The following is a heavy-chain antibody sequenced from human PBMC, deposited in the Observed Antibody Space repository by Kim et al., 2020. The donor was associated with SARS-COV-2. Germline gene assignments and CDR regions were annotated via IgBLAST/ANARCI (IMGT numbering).Heavy chain of an antibody. D-gene: IGHD3-10*01. J-gene: IGHJ4*02. V-gene: IGHV4-34*01. Sequence: SETLSLTCAVYGGSFSGYYWSWIRQPPGKGLEWIGEINHSGSTNYNPSLKSRVTISVDTSKNQFSLKLSSVTAADMAVYYCARGRMVRGVIDYWGQGTLVTVSS. CDR3: ARGRMVRGVIDY. CDR1: GGSFSGYY. CDR2: INHSGST.